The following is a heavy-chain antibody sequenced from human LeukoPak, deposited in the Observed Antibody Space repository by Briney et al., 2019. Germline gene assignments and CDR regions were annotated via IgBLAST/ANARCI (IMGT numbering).Heavy chain of an antibody. J-gene: IGHJ5*02. CDR1: GFTFSSYS. Sequence: PGGSLRLSCAASGFTFSSYSMNWVRQAPGKGLEWVSYISSSSSTIYYADSVKGRFTISRDNAKNSLYLQMSSLRAEDTAVYYCARDDGDYLTWRWFDPWGQGTLVTVSS. CDR2: ISSSSSTI. CDR3: ARDDGDYLTWRWFDP. D-gene: IGHD4-17*01. V-gene: IGHV3-48*01.